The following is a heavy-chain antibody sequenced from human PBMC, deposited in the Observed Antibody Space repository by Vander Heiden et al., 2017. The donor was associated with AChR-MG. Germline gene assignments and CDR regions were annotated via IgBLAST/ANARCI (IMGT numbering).Heavy chain of an antibody. Sequence: VQLVESGGGVVQPGRSLRLSCAASGFPFSSYGMHWVRQAPGKGLEWVAVISYDGSNKYYADSVKGRFTISRDNSKNTLYLQMNSLRAEDTAVYYCAKELLNYDILTGYAYDGMDVWGQGTTVTVSS. V-gene: IGHV3-30*18. J-gene: IGHJ6*02. CDR2: ISYDGSNK. D-gene: IGHD3-9*01. CDR3: AKELLNYDILTGYAYDGMDV. CDR1: GFPFSSYG.